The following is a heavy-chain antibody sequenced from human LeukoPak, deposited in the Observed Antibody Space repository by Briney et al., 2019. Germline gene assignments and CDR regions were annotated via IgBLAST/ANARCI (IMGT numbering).Heavy chain of an antibody. D-gene: IGHD5-18*01. Sequence: SETLSLTCTVSGGSISSYYWSWIRQPPGKGLEWIGHISYTGSTNYNPSLKSRVTISIDTSKNQFSLKLSSVTAADTAVYYRARRGYSYETYYFDYWGQGALVTVSS. V-gene: IGHV4-59*08. J-gene: IGHJ4*02. CDR3: ARRGYSYETYYFDY. CDR1: GGSISSYY. CDR2: ISYTGST.